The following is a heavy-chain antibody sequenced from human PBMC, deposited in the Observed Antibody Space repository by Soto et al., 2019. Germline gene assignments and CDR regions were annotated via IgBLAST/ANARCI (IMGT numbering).Heavy chain of an antibody. D-gene: IGHD2-2*01. CDR3: ARGYQLLDYYYGMDV. V-gene: IGHV1-69*13. J-gene: IGHJ6*02. CDR2: IIPIFGTA. CDR1: GGTFSSYA. Sequence: SVKVSCKASGGTFSSYAISWVRQAPGQGLEWRGGIIPIFGTANYAQKFQGRVTITADESTSTAYMELSSLRSEDTAVYYCARGYQLLDYYYGMDVWGQGTTVTVSS.